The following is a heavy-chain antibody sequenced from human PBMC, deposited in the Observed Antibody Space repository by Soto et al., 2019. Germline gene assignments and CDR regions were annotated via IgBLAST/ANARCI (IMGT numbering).Heavy chain of an antibody. Sequence: PSETLSLTCTVSGGSISSYYWSWIRQPPGKGLEWIGYIYYSGSTNYNPSLKSRVTISVDTSKNQFSLKLSSVTAADTAVYYCAREGEYSGYEERYYFDYWGQGTLVTVS. J-gene: IGHJ4*02. CDR2: IYYSGST. CDR3: AREGEYSGYEERYYFDY. D-gene: IGHD5-12*01. CDR1: GGSISSYY. V-gene: IGHV4-59*01.